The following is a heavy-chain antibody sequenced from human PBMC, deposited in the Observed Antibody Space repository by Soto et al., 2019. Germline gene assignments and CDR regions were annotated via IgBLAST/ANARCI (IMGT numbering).Heavy chain of an antibody. J-gene: IGHJ4*02. CDR2: ISYDGSNK. D-gene: IGHD2-15*01. CDR1: GFTFSSYG. CDR3: AKDLYCSGGSCFDH. Sequence: PGGSLRLSCAASGFTFSSYGMHWVRQAPGKGLEWVAVISYDGSNKYYADSVKGRFTISRDNSKNTLYLQMNSLRAEDTAVYYCAKDLYCSGGSCFDHWGQGTLVTVSS. V-gene: IGHV3-30*18.